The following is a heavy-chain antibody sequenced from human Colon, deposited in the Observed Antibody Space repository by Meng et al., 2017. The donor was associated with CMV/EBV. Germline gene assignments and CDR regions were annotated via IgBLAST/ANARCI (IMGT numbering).Heavy chain of an antibody. CDR2: ISPGQSDT. J-gene: IGHJ4*02. D-gene: IGHD3-3*01. CDR3: ARSPHYDFWNDYCNLDY. Sequence: GESLKISCKGSGYSFNNYCIGWVRQMPGKGLEWMGIISPGQSDTRYSPSFQGHVTISADQSISTAYLKWSSRKASDTAIYFCARSPHYDFWNDYCNLDYWGQGTLVTVSS. V-gene: IGHV5-51*06. CDR1: GYSFNNYC.